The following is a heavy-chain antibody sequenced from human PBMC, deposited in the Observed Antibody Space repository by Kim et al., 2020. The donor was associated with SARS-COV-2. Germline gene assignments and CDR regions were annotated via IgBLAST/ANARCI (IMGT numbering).Heavy chain of an antibody. J-gene: IGHJ2*01. Sequence: YAATLKGRFTISGGNSKITRYLQMNSLRAEDTAVYYCARDPYYDFWYFDLWGRGTLVTVSS. V-gene: IGHV3-30*01. CDR3: ARDPYYDFWYFDL. D-gene: IGHD3-3*01.